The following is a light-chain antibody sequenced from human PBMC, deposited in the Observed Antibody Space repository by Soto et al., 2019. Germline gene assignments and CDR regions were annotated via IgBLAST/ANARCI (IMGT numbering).Light chain of an antibody. CDR2: GVS. Sequence: EIVLTQSPGTLSLSPGERAILSCRASQSVRSNYLAWYQQRSGQAPRLLIYGVSSMATGVPDRFSGSGSGTDFTLTISRLEPEDFALYYCQQYSNSPFTFGPGTKLEI. J-gene: IGKJ2*01. CDR3: QQYSNSPFT. CDR1: QSVRSNY. V-gene: IGKV3-20*01.